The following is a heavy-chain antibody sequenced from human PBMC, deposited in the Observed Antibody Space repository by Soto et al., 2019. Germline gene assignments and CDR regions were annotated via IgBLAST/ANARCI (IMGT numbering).Heavy chain of an antibody. Sequence: GSLRLSCAASGFVFSDFQFNWVRQAPGGGLEWLSSIAGTSAFTEYAESIEGRFTISRDNPNKLLFLHMDNLRPEDTAVYYCARDNLAFQGAFDLWGQGTLVTVSS. CDR3: ARDNLAFQGAFDL. D-gene: IGHD3-16*01. CDR2: IAGTSAFT. CDR1: GFVFSDFQ. J-gene: IGHJ4*02. V-gene: IGHV3-21*01.